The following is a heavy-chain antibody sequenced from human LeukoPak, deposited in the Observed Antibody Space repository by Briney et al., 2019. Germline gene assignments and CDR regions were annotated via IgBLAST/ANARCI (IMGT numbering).Heavy chain of an antibody. Sequence: RASVKVSCKASGGTFNSYAISWVRQAPGQGLEWMGGIIPIFGTANYAQKFQGRVTITADESTGTAYMELSRLRSEDTAVYYCARVFSGLRFLEWRQYYYYMDVWGKGTTVAVSS. J-gene: IGHJ6*03. CDR2: IIPIFGTA. D-gene: IGHD3-3*01. V-gene: IGHV1-69*13. CDR3: ARVFSGLRFLEWRQYYYYMDV. CDR1: GGTFNSYA.